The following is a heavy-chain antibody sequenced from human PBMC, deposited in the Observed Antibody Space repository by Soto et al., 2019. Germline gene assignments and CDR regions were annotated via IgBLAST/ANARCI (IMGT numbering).Heavy chain of an antibody. D-gene: IGHD3-9*01. Sequence: GGSLRLSCSASGFTFSSYAMHWVRQAPGKGLEYVSAISSNGGSTYYADSVKGRFTISRDNSKNTLYLQMSSLRAEDTAVYYCVKPIKLRYFDWHYDGYYYYYGMDVWGQGTTVTVSS. CDR3: VKPIKLRYFDWHYDGYYYYYGMDV. J-gene: IGHJ6*02. CDR1: GFTFSSYA. CDR2: ISSNGGST. V-gene: IGHV3-64D*08.